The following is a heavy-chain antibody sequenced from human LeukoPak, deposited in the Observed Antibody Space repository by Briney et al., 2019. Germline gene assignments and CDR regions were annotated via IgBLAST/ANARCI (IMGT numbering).Heavy chain of an antibody. J-gene: IGHJ5*01. CDR3: ARAVAGTEGWFNS. V-gene: IGHV6-1*01. Sequence: SQTLSLTCAISGDSVSSDSAAWNWIRRSPSRGLEWLGRTYYRSKWYNDYSAFVKSRIIINPDTSKNQFSLQLNFVTPEDTAVYYCARAVAGTEGWFNSWGQGTLVTVSS. CDR2: TYYRSKWYN. CDR1: GDSVSSDSAA. D-gene: IGHD1-1*01.